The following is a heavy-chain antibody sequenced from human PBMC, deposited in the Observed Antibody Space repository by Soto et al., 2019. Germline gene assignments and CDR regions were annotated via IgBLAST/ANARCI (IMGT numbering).Heavy chain of an antibody. D-gene: IGHD3-10*01. Sequence: SETLSLTCAVYGGSFSGYYWSWIRQPPGKGLEWIGETNHSGSTNYNPSLKSRVTISVDTSKNQFSLKLSSVTAADTAVYYCARKLRARYYGSGSYFTWFDPWGQGTLVTVSS. CDR3: ARKLRARYYGSGSYFTWFDP. CDR2: TNHSGST. V-gene: IGHV4-34*01. CDR1: GGSFSGYY. J-gene: IGHJ5*02.